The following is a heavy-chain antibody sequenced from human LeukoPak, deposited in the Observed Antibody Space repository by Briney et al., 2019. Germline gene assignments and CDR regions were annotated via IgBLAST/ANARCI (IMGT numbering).Heavy chain of an antibody. D-gene: IGHD5-24*01. CDR3: ARDVRDGYNYDAFDI. CDR1: SGPINSVGCF. CDR2: IYYRGST. J-gene: IGHJ3*02. V-gene: IGHV4-61*08. Sequence: SETLSLPCTVSSGPINSVGCFWSWIRQHPEKGLEWIGHIYYRGSTNYNPSLNRRVTMSVETSKHQFSLKLSSVTAADTAVYYCARDVRDGYNYDAFDIWGQGTMVTVSS.